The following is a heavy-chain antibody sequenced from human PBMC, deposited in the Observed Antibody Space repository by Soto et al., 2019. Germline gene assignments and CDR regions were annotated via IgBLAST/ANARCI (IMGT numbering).Heavy chain of an antibody. Sequence: QVQLQESGPGLVKPSETLSLTCTVSGGSIGSYYWSWIRQPPGKGLEWIGYIYYSGSTNYNPSLKSRVSMSVDTSKNQLTLKLRSVTAADTAVYYCARGYNWNYFDYRGQGTLVTVS. V-gene: IGHV4-59*01. CDR3: ARGYNWNYFDY. CDR2: IYYSGST. CDR1: GGSIGSYY. D-gene: IGHD1-20*01. J-gene: IGHJ4*02.